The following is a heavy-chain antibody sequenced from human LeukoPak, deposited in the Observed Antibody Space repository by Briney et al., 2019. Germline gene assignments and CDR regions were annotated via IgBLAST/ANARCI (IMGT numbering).Heavy chain of an antibody. Sequence: GGSLRLSCAASGFTFSSYGMSWVRQAPGKGLEWVSAIETGGASTYYADSVKGRFSISRDNSKNTLYLQMNSLRAEDTAVYYCAKNYGDYDRRMDYWGQGTLVTVSS. D-gene: IGHD4-17*01. J-gene: IGHJ4*02. CDR2: IETGGAST. CDR1: GFTFSSYG. CDR3: AKNYGDYDRRMDY. V-gene: IGHV3-23*05.